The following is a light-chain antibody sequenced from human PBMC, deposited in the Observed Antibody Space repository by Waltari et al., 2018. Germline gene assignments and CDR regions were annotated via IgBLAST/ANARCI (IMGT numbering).Light chain of an antibody. CDR1: QSVTTN. Sequence: EVVMTQSPAPLSVSPGERVTLSCRASQSVTTNLAWSQQKPGQPPRLLSYGSATRATGVPARFSGSGSGTEFTLTISSLQSEDLAVYYCQQYNNWPPCTFGQGTKLEIK. J-gene: IGKJ2*02. CDR2: GSA. CDR3: QQYNNWPPCT. V-gene: IGKV3-15*01.